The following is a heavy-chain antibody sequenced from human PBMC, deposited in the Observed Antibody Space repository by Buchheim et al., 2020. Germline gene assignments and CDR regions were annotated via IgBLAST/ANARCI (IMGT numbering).Heavy chain of an antibody. Sequence: QVQLVESGGGVVQPGKSLRLSCVASEFSFSDYGMHWVRQAPGKGLEWVAVIWFDGSKKYYADSVKGRFTISRDNSKNTLYLQMNSLRAEDTAVYYCVRDGPLTYNNNWVFDYWGQGTL. J-gene: IGHJ4*02. CDR1: EFSFSDYG. CDR2: IWFDGSKK. CDR3: VRDGPLTYNNNWVFDY. V-gene: IGHV3-33*01. D-gene: IGHD1-20*01.